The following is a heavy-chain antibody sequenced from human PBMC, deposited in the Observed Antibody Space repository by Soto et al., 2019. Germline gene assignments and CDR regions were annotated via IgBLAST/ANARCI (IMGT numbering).Heavy chain of an antibody. J-gene: IGHJ6*03. CDR2: ISAGGANT. CDR1: GFSFNIYA. Sequence: EVHLLESGGGLVQPGGSLRRSCAASGFSFNIYAMKWVRQAPGKGLECVSAISAGGANTYYAYSVKGRFTISRDNSKNTLYLQLTSLRADHPAVYYCAKAPTYDYYYYMDVWGKGTTVTVSS. V-gene: IGHV3-23*01. CDR3: AKAPTYDYYYYMDV.